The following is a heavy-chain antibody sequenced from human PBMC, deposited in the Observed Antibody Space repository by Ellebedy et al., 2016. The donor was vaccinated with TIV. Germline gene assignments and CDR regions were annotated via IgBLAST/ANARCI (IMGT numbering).Heavy chain of an antibody. CDR3: ARDMGHCTTTSCFGFDS. CDR1: GLTLSDYA. J-gene: IGHJ4*02. V-gene: IGHV3-30*04. D-gene: IGHD2-2*01. Sequence: GGSLRLSCAASGLTLSDYAMHWVRQAPGKGLEWVAVISDDGTNKFYADSVKGRFTFYRDNSKNTLYLEMNRLRAEDTAVYYCARDMGHCTTTSCFGFDSWGQGTLVSVSS. CDR2: ISDDGTNK.